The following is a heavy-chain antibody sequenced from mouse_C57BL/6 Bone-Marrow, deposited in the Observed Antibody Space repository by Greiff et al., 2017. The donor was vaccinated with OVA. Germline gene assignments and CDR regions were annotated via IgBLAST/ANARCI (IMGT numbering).Heavy chain of an antibody. J-gene: IGHJ4*01. CDR1: GFNIKNTY. D-gene: IGHD1-1*01. V-gene: IGHV14-3*01. Sequence: EVQLQQSVAELVRPGASVKLSCTASGFNIKNTYMHWVKQRPEQGLEWIGRIDPANDNTKYAPKFQGKATMTADTSSNTAYLQPSDLSSEDTAVYCCAVGNFGSSFYAMDYWGQGTSVTVSS. CDR3: AVGNFGSSFYAMDY. CDR2: IDPANDNT.